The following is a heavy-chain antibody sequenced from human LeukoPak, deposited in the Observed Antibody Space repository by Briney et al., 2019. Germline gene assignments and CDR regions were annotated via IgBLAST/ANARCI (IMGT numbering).Heavy chain of an antibody. V-gene: IGHV3-48*03. J-gene: IGHJ3*02. CDR1: GFTFSSYE. D-gene: IGHD3-3*01. CDR2: ISSSGSTI. Sequence: GGSLRLSCAASGFTFSSYEMNWVRQAPGKGLEWVSYISSSGSTIYYADSVKGRFTISRDNRKKSLYLQMNSLRVEDTALYYCVRGLGVVTPGGDAFDIWGQGTMVTVSS. CDR3: VRGLGVVTPGGDAFDI.